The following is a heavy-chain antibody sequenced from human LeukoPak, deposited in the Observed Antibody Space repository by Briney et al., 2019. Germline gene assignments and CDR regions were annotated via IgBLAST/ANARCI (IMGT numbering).Heavy chain of an antibody. J-gene: IGHJ4*02. Sequence: GASVKVSCKASGYTFTGYYMHWVRQAPGQGLEWMGWINPNSGGTNYAQKFQGRATMTRDTSISTAYMELSRLRSDDTAVYYCCIMVRGANLLDYWGQGTLVTVSS. CDR3: CIMVRGANLLDY. V-gene: IGHV1-2*02. CDR2: INPNSGGT. D-gene: IGHD3-10*01. CDR1: GYTFTGYY.